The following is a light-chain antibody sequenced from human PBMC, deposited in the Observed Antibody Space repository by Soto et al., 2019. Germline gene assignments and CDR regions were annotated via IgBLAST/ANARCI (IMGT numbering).Light chain of an antibody. V-gene: IGKV3-15*01. J-gene: IGKJ4*01. CDR2: ATS. Sequence: EIVVTQSPATLSVSPGERATLSCRASQSVGNNFAWYQQKPGQAPRLLIFATSTRATGVPARFSGRGSGTEFPLTFSSLQSEDFAVYYCQQYGDWPLTFGGGAKVEIE. CDR1: QSVGNN. CDR3: QQYGDWPLT.